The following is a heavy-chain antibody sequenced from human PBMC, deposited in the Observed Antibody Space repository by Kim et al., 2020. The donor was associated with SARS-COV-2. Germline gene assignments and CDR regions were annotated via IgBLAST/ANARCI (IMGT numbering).Heavy chain of an antibody. CDR2: ISGYNGNT. J-gene: IGHJ5*02. CDR1: GFTFTDYH. CDR3: ARECIVGGAGLDP. V-gene: IGHV1-18*01. D-gene: IGHD3-16*01. Sequence: ASVKVSCKASGFTFTDYHIFWVRQAPGQGLEWMGWISGYNGNTYYTDKFRGRVSMTTDTFTSTAFLELRGLRFDDTPVYYCARECIVGGAGLDPWGQG.